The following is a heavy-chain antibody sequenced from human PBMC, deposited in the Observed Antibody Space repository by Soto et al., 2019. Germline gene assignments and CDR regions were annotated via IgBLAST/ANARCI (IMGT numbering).Heavy chain of an antibody. D-gene: IGHD3-22*01. CDR2: INHSGST. V-gene: IGHV4-34*01. J-gene: IGHJ6*02. Sequence: PSETLSLTCAVYGGSFSGYYWSWIRQPPGKGLEWIGEINHSGSTNYNPSLKSRVTISVDKSKNQFSLKLSSVTAADTAVYYCARATIEYYDSSGYGLGYYYYGMDVWGQGTTVTVSS. CDR3: ARATIEYYDSSGYGLGYYYYGMDV. CDR1: GGSFSGYY.